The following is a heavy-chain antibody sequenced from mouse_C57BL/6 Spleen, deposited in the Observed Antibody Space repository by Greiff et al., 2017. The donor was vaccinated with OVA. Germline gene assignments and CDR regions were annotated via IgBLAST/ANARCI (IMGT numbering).Heavy chain of an antibody. CDR1: GYTFTSYW. J-gene: IGHJ3*01. Sequence: QVQLQQPGAELVMPGASVKLSCKASGYTFTSYWMHWVKQRPGQGLEWIGEIDPSDSYTNYNQKFKGKSTLTVDKSSSTAYMQLSSLTSEDSADYYGASVEDGGNYESWFAYWGQGTLVTVSA. CDR2: IDPSDSYT. CDR3: ASVEDGGNYESWFAY. D-gene: IGHD2-1*01. V-gene: IGHV1-69*01.